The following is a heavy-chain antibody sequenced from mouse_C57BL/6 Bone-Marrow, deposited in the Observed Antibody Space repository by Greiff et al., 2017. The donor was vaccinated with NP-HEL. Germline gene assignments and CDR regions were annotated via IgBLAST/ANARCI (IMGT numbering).Heavy chain of an antibody. D-gene: IGHD2-5*01. V-gene: IGHV1-50*01. CDR2: IDPSDSYT. CDR1: GYTFTSYW. CDR3: AREDYSNLAWFAY. Sequence: QVQLQQPGAELVKPGASVKLSCKASGYTFTSYWMQWVKQRPGQGLEWIGEIDPSDSYTNYTQKFKGKATLTVDTSSSTAYMQLSSLTSEDSAVYYYAREDYSNLAWFAYWGQGTLVTVSA. J-gene: IGHJ3*01.